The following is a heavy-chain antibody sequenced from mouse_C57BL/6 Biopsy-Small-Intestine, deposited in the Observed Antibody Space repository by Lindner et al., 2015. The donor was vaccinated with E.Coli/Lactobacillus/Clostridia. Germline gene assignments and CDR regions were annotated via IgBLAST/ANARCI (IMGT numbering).Heavy chain of an antibody. J-gene: IGHJ1*03. V-gene: IGHV1-81*01. D-gene: IGHD1-1*01. Sequence: QESGAELARPGASVKLSCKASGYTFTSYGISWVKQRTGQGLEWIGEIYPRSGNTYYNEKFKGKATLTADKSSSTAYMELRSLTSEDSAVYFCARNYGSSYVGWYFDVWGTGTTVTVSS. CDR1: GYTFTSYG. CDR2: IYPRSGNT. CDR3: ARNYGSSYVGWYFDV.